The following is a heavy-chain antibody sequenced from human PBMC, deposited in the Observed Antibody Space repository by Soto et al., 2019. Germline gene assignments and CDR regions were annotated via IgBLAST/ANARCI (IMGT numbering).Heavy chain of an antibody. CDR3: AKGASGYYYYGMDV. CDR1: GFTFSSYA. CDR2: ISGSGGST. Sequence: EVQLLESGGGLVQPGGPLRLSCEASGFTFSSYAMSWVRQAPGKGLEWVSAISGSGGSTYYADSVKGRFTISRDNSKNTLYLQMNSLRAEDTAVYYCAKGASGYYYYGMDVWGQGTTVTVSS. V-gene: IGHV3-23*01. D-gene: IGHD3-10*01. J-gene: IGHJ6*02.